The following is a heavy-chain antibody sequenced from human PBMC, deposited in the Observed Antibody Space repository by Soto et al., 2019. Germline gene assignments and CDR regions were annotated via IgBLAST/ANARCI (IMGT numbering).Heavy chain of an antibody. CDR3: ARSSYYYDSSGYFPYYYYYGMDV. D-gene: IGHD3-22*01. CDR1: GYSFTSYW. J-gene: IGHJ6*02. CDR2: IYPGDSDT. V-gene: IGHV5-51*01. Sequence: PGESLKLCCKGSGYSFTSYWIGWVRQMPGKGLEWMGIIYPGDSDTRYSPSFQGQVTISADKSISTAYLQWSSLKASDTAMYYCARSSYYYDSSGYFPYYYYYGMDVWGQGTTVTVSS.